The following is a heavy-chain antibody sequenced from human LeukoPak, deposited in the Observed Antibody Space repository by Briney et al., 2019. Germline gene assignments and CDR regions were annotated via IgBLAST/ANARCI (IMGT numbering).Heavy chain of an antibody. V-gene: IGHV4-59*08. CDR2: IYYSGST. CDR3: ARRMAAAGSYRFDP. J-gene: IGHJ5*02. CDR1: GGSISSYY. D-gene: IGHD6-13*01. Sequence: SETLSLTCTVSGGSISSYYWSWIRQPPGKGLEWIGYIYYSGSTNYNPSLKSRVTISVDTSKNQFSLKLSSVTAADTAVYYCARRMAAAGSYRFDPWGQGTLVTVSS.